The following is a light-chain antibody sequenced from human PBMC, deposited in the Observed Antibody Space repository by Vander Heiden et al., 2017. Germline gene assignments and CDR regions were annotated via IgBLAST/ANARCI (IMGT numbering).Light chain of an antibody. CDR1: QSISSY. CDR2: AAS. V-gene: IGKV1-39*01. Sequence: DIQLTQSPSSLSASVGDRVTITCRASQSISSYLNWYQQKPGKAPKLLIYAASSLQSGVPSRFSGSGSGTEFTLTISSLQPEDFATYYCQQSNSNLWTFGQGTKVEIK. CDR3: QQSNSNLWT. J-gene: IGKJ1*01.